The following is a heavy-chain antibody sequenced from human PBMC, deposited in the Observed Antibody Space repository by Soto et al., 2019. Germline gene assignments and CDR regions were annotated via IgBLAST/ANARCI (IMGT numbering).Heavy chain of an antibody. J-gene: IGHJ4*02. V-gene: IGHV1-18*01. CDR2: ISAYNGNT. Sequence: SVKVSCKASGYTFTSYGISWVRQAPGQGLEWMGWISAYNGNTNYAQKLQGRVTMTTDTSTSTAYMELRSLRSDDTAVYYCARDWDYYYDSSGYYYGYWGQGTLVTVSS. D-gene: IGHD3-22*01. CDR1: GYTFTSYG. CDR3: ARDWDYYYDSSGYYYGY.